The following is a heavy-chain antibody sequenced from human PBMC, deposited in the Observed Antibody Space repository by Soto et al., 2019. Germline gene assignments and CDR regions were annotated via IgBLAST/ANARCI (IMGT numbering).Heavy chain of an antibody. Sequence: QVQLVQSGAEVKKPGASVKVSCKASGYTFTSYGISWVRQAPGQGLEWMGWISAYNVNTNYAQKLQGRVTMTTDTSTSTAYIELRSLRSDDTAVYYCARVVVVTDTIPYWYFDLWGRGTLVAVAS. J-gene: IGHJ2*01. D-gene: IGHD2-21*02. CDR1: GYTFTSYG. CDR3: ARVVVVTDTIPYWYFDL. V-gene: IGHV1-18*01. CDR2: ISAYNVNT.